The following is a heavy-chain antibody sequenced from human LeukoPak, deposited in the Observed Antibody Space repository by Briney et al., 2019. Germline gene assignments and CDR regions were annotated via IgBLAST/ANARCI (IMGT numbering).Heavy chain of an antibody. V-gene: IGHV4-59*01. CDR3: ARRHDEAFDY. J-gene: IGHJ4*02. Sequence: SETLSLTCTVSGGSISSYSWSWIRQPPGKGLEWIGYIYYSGSTNYNPSLERRVTISVDTTKNQYSLKLSPGTAADTAVYYCARRHDEAFDYWGQGTLVTVSS. CDR2: IYYSGST. D-gene: IGHD1-1*01. CDR1: GGSISSYS.